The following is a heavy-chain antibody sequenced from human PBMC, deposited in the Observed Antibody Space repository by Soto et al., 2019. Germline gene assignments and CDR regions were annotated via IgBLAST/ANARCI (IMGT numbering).Heavy chain of an antibody. V-gene: IGHV1-69*01. D-gene: IGHD3-16*01. CDR3: ARDGHYDYVFALFDL. J-gene: IGHJ5*02. CDR1: GGTFSSYA. Sequence: QVQLVQSGAEVKKPGSSVKVSCKASGGTFSSYAISWVRQAPGQGLEWMGGSNPICGTANYSQKFHGRVTITADESTSTAYMELSSLRSEDTAVYYCARDGHYDYVFALFDLWGQGTLVTVSS. CDR2: SNPICGTA.